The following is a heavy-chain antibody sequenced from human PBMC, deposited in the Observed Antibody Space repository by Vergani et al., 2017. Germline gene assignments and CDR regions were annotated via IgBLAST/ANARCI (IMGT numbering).Heavy chain of an antibody. CDR1: GGSISSSSYY. CDR2: IYYSGST. D-gene: IGHD3-22*01. CDR3: ARDLRESYYDSSGRGLDY. J-gene: IGHJ4*02. V-gene: IGHV4-39*07. Sequence: QLQLQESGPGLVKPSETLSLTCTVSGGSISSSSYYWGWIHQPPGKGLEWIGSIYYSGSTYYNPSLKSRVTISVDTSKNQFSLKLSSVTAADTAVYYCARDLRESYYDSSGRGLDYWGQGTLVTVSS.